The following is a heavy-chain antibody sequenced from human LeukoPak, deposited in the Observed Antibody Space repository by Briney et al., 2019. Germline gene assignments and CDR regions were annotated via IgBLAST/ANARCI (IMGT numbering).Heavy chain of an antibody. J-gene: IGHJ4*02. D-gene: IGHD4-17*01. CDR2: INHSGST. CDR3: ARSHRYGSFDY. CDR1: GGSFSGYY. V-gene: IGHV4-34*09. Sequence: PSETLSLTCAVYGGSFSGYYWSWIRQPPGKGLEWIGEINHSGSTNYNPSLKSRVTISVDTSKNQFSLKLSSVTAADTAVYYCARSHRYGSFDYWGQGTLVTVSS.